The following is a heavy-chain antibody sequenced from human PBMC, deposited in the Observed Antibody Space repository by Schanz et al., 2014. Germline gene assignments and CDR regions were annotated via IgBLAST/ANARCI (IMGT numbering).Heavy chain of an antibody. J-gene: IGHJ4*02. CDR3: ARDGEAAAGCDY. Sequence: QVQLVQSGAEVKKPGASVKVSCEASGYTFTSYYIHWFRQAPGQGLEWMGLINPSVGNTNYAQKFRGRVTVARDTSTTTVYMELSSLRSEDTAVYYCARDGEAAAGCDYWGQGTLVTVSS. D-gene: IGHD6-13*01. V-gene: IGHV1-46*03. CDR2: INPSVGNT. CDR1: GYTFTSYY.